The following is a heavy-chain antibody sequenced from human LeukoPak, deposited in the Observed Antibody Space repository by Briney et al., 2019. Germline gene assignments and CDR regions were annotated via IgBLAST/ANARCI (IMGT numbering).Heavy chain of an antibody. Sequence: GRSLRLSSAASGFTFSYYGMHWVRQAPGKGLEWVAVIWYDGSNKYYADSVKSRFTISRDNSKNTLYLQMNSLRAEDTAVYYCARVHFSSSPYFDYWGQGTLVTVSS. D-gene: IGHD6-6*01. CDR2: IWYDGSNK. CDR1: GFTFSYYG. V-gene: IGHV3-33*01. CDR3: ARVHFSSSPYFDY. J-gene: IGHJ4*02.